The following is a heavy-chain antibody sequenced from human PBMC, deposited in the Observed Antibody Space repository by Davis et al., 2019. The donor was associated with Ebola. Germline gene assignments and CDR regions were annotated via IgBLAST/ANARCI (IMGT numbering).Heavy chain of an antibody. CDR1: GFTFSSYA. Sequence: PGGSLRLSCAASGFTFSSYAMSWVRQAPGKGLEWVSRTSGSGGLSGSGGSTYYADSVKGRFTISRDNSKNTLYLQMNSLRAEDTAVYYCAGDLRAYCGGDCRHPVGDIWGQGTMVTVSS. CDR2: TSGSGGLSGSGGST. CDR3: AGDLRAYCGGDCRHPVGDI. V-gene: IGHV3-23*01. D-gene: IGHD2-21*02. J-gene: IGHJ3*02.